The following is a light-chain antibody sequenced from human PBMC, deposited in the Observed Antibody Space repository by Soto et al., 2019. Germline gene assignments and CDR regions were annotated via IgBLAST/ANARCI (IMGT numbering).Light chain of an antibody. CDR2: GAS. CDR3: QQYSSSGWT. J-gene: IGKJ1*01. V-gene: IGKV3-20*01. CDR1: QSVSSSY. Sequence: EIVLTQSPGTLSLSPGERATLSCRASQSVSSSYLAWYQQKPGQPPRLLICGASSRATGIPDRFSGSGSGTDFTLTISRLEPEDFAVYYCQQYSSSGWTFGQGTKVEIK.